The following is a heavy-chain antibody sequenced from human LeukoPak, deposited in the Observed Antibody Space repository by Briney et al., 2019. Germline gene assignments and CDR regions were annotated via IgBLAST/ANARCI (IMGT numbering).Heavy chain of an antibody. Sequence: GGSLRLSCAASGFTFSSYSMNWVRQAPGKGLEWVSYISTSSTIIYYADSVKGRFTISRDNAKSSLYLQMNSLRDEDTAVYYCVRFTGYSSSWYELDYWGQGTQVTVSS. V-gene: IGHV3-48*02. CDR1: GFTFSSYS. CDR2: ISTSSTII. CDR3: VRFTGYSSSWYELDY. J-gene: IGHJ4*02. D-gene: IGHD6-13*01.